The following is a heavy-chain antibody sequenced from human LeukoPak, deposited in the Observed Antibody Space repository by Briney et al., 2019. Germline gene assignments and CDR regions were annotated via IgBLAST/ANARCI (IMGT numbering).Heavy chain of an antibody. J-gene: IGHJ4*02. D-gene: IGHD6-13*01. CDR2: ISGSGGST. V-gene: IGHV3-23*01. CDR3: AKELPLGAAAGIYFDY. Sequence: TGGSLRLSCAASGFTFGSYAMSWVRQAPGKGLEWVSAISGSGGSTYYADSVKGRFTISRDNSKNTLYLQMNSLRAEDTAVYYCAKELPLGAAAGIYFDYWGQGTLVTVSS. CDR1: GFTFGSYA.